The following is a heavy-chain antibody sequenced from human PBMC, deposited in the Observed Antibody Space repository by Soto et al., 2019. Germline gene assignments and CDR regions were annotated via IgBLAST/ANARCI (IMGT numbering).Heavy chain of an antibody. J-gene: IGHJ3*02. V-gene: IGHV4-61*01. CDR1: SGSVISGSYY. Sequence: PSGTMSITCTVSSGSVISGSYYGSWIRQPPGKGLEWIGYIYYSGSTNYNPSLKSRVTISVDTSKNQFSLKLSSVTAADTAVYYCAGAYCSGGSCHNRAFDIWGQGTMVTV. CDR2: IYYSGST. D-gene: IGHD2-15*01. CDR3: AGAYCSGGSCHNRAFDI.